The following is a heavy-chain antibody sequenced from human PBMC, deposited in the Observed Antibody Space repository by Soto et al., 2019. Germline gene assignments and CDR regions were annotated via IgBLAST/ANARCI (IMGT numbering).Heavy chain of an antibody. D-gene: IGHD3-3*01. CDR2: ISSSSSYI. J-gene: IGHJ4*02. Sequence: PGGSLRLSCAASGFTFSSYSMNWVRQAPGKGLEWVSSISSSSSYIYYADSVKGRFTISRDNAKNSLYLQMNSLRAEDTAVYYCARRTVWEYYDSWSGPQAVDYWGQGPLVTV. CDR1: GFTFSSYS. CDR3: ARRTVWEYYDSWSGPQAVDY. V-gene: IGHV3-21*01.